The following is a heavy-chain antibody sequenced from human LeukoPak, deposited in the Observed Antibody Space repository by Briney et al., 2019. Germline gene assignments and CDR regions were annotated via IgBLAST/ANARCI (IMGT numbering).Heavy chain of an antibody. Sequence: PGGSLRLSCAASGFTFSSYAMHWVRQAPGKGLEWVAVISYDGSNKYYADSVRGRFTISRDNSKNTLYLQMNSLRAEDTAVYYCARDRRQLVQGISDYWGQGTLITVSS. J-gene: IGHJ4*02. CDR3: ARDRRQLVQGISDY. D-gene: IGHD6-6*01. CDR2: ISYDGSNK. CDR1: GFTFSSYA. V-gene: IGHV3-30-3*01.